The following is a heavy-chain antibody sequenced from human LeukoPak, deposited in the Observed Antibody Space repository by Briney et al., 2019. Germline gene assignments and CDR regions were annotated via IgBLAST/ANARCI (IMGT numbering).Heavy chain of an antibody. V-gene: IGHV3-33*01. CDR3: ARARYGSGGYFFDF. D-gene: IGHD3-10*01. Sequence: PGGSLRLSCAASGFTFSNYGMHWVRQVPGKGLECVAAIWFDGIRKYYADSVKGRLTISRDNSKNTLYLQMNSLRGEDTAVYYCARARYGSGGYFFDFWGQGTLVTVSS. CDR2: IWFDGIRK. J-gene: IGHJ4*02. CDR1: GFTFSNYG.